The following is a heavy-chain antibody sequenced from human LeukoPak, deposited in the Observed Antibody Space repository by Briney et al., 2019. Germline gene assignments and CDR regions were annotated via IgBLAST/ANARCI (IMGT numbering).Heavy chain of an antibody. D-gene: IGHD3-22*01. J-gene: IGHJ3*02. CDR3: ARRRYYDSRSDAFDI. CDR1: GGSISGYY. Sequence: NTSETLSLTCTVSGGSISGYYWSWIRQAPGKGLEWIGYIYNSGSLNYNPSLKSRVTIAVDTSENQFSLKLTSVTAADTAVYYCARRRYYDSRSDAFDIWGQGTMVTVSS. CDR2: IYNSGSL. V-gene: IGHV4-59*01.